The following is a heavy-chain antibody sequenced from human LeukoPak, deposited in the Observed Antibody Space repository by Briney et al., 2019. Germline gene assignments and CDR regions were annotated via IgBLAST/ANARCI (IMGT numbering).Heavy chain of an antibody. D-gene: IGHD6-6*01. Sequence: GRSLRLSCAASGFTFSSYAMHWVRQAPGKGLEWVAVISYDGSNKYYADSVEGRFTISRDNSKNTLYLQMNSLRAEDTAVYYCARPYSSSYGFDSWGQGTLVTVSS. J-gene: IGHJ4*02. CDR1: GFTFSSYA. V-gene: IGHV3-30-3*01. CDR2: ISYDGSNK. CDR3: ARPYSSSYGFDS.